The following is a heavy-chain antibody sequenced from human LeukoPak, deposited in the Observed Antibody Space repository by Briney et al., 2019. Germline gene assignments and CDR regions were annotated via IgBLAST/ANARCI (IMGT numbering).Heavy chain of an antibody. V-gene: IGHV4-34*01. D-gene: IGHD2-21*02. Sequence: EPGGSLRLSCAASGFPFSSYPMNWVRQAPGKGLEWIGEINHSGSTNYNPSLKSRVTISVDTSKNQFSLKLSSVTAADTAVYYCARVSLQPYNCGGDCGGEDYWGQGTLVTVSS. CDR1: GFPFSSYP. CDR3: ARVSLQPYNCGGDCGGEDY. J-gene: IGHJ4*02. CDR2: INHSGST.